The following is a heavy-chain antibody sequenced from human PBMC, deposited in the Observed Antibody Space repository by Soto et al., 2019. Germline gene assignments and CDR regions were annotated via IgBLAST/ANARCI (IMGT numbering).Heavy chain of an antibody. D-gene: IGHD3-3*01. CDR1: GGSISSGGYY. CDR3: ARGVGTYYDFWSGPYYYYGMDV. Sequence: SETLSLTCTVSGGSISSGGYYWSWIRQHPGKGLEWIGYIYYSGSTYYNPSLKSRVTISVDTSKNQFSLKLSSVTAVDTAVYYCARGVGTYYDFWSGPYYYYGMDVWGQGTTVTVSS. J-gene: IGHJ6*02. V-gene: IGHV4-31*03. CDR2: IYYSGST.